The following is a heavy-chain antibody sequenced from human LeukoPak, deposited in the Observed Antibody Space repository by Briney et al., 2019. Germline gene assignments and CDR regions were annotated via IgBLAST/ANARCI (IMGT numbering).Heavy chain of an antibody. CDR1: GFTFYDYV. J-gene: IGHJ6*02. D-gene: IGHD3-10*01. CDR3: AKDFSSGTYYPYYYYGMDV. Sequence: GGSLRLSCAASGFTFYDYVMHWARQGPGKGLEWVSLISGDGGRTYYADSVKGRFTISRDNSKNFLYLQMNSLRTEDTALYYCAKDFSSGTYYPYYYYGMDVWGQGTTVTVSS. V-gene: IGHV3-43*02. CDR2: ISGDGGRT.